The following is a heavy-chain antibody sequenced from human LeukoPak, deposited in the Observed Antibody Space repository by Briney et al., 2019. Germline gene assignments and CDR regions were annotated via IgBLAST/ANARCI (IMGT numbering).Heavy chain of an antibody. CDR2: ICYNGSNK. V-gene: IGHV3-30*18. D-gene: IGHD3-9*01. Sequence: GGSLRLSCAASRFTFSNYCMSWVRQAPGKGLEWVAAICYNGSNKYYADSVKGRFTISRDNPKNTLYLQMNSLRAEDTAVYYCAKVPQVFTILGVRDVWSQGTTVTVSS. CDR1: RFTFSNYC. J-gene: IGHJ6*02. CDR3: AKVPQVFTILGVRDV.